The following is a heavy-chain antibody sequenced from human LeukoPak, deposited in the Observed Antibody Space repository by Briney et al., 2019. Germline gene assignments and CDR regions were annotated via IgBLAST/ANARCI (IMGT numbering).Heavy chain of an antibody. CDR1: GYTFSSYW. J-gene: IGHJ4*02. V-gene: IGHV3-7*04. CDR2: IKQNGSNK. D-gene: IGHD5-24*01. Sequence: GGSLRLSCAASGYTFSSYWMNWVRQAPGQGLEWAANIKQNGSNKYYVDYVKGRFTITRDTAKNSLYLQMNSLRAEDTAVYYCAREGDGYNSFWLDYWGQGTLVTVSS. CDR3: AREGDGYNSFWLDY.